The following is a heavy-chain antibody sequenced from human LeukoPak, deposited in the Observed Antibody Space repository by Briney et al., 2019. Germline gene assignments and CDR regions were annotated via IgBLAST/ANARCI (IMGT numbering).Heavy chain of an antibody. Sequence: SETLSLTCAVYGGSSIGYYWSWIRPLPGKGLEWIGEINHSGSTTYDPSLKSRATIPVDTSKNQFSLKLSSLTAADTAGYYCWGVPRIAAAGTRFDYWGQGTLVTVSS. CDR1: GGSSIGYY. D-gene: IGHD6-13*01. CDR2: INHSGST. V-gene: IGHV4-34*01. J-gene: IGHJ4*02. CDR3: WGVPRIAAAGTRFDY.